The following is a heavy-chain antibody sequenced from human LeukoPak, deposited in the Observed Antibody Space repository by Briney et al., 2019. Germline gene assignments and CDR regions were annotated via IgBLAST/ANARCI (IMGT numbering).Heavy chain of an antibody. V-gene: IGHV3-7*01. Sequence: GGSLRLSCAASEFTFAIYWMSWVRLSPGKGLEWVANIKQDGSEKYYADSVKGRFTISRDNAKNSLYLQMNSLRAEDSAVYYCASQLERRQGWFDPWGQGTLVTVSS. D-gene: IGHD1-1*01. CDR3: ASQLERRQGWFDP. CDR1: EFTFAIYW. CDR2: IKQDGSEK. J-gene: IGHJ5*02.